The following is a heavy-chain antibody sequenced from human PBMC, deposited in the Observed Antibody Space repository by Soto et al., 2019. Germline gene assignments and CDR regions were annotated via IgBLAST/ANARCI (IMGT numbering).Heavy chain of an antibody. D-gene: IGHD5-12*01. CDR2: IYYSGST. CDR3: ARERWLQPYYYYGVDV. CDR1: GVSISSHY. Sequence: LSLTCSVSGVSISSHYWSWIRQPPGKRLEWIGYIYYSGSTTYNPSLKSRLTISLDTSKNQFSLKLSSVTAADTAVYFCARERWLQPYYYYGVDVWGQGTTVTVSS. J-gene: IGHJ6*02. V-gene: IGHV4-59*11.